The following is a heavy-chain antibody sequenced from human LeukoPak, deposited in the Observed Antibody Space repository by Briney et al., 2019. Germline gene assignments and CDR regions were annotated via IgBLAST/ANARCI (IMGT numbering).Heavy chain of an antibody. CDR3: AREYSGYDYVGYYYYYMDV. Sequence: ASVKVSCKASGYTFTGYYMHWVRHAPGQGLEWMGRINPNSGGTNYAQKFQGRVTMTRDTSISTAYMELSRLRSDDTAVYYCAREYSGYDYVGYYYYYMDVWGKGTTVTVSS. V-gene: IGHV1-2*06. D-gene: IGHD5-12*01. CDR2: INPNSGGT. J-gene: IGHJ6*03. CDR1: GYTFTGYY.